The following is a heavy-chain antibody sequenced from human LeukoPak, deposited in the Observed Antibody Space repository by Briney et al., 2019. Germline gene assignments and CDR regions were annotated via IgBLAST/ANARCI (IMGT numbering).Heavy chain of an antibody. CDR2: IYYSGST. J-gene: IGHJ4*02. Sequence: SETLSLTCTVAGGSISSYYWSWIRQPPGKGLEWIGYIYYSGSTNYNPSLKSRVTISVDTSKNQFSLKLSSVTAADTAVYYCARLLWFGELLMLPYYFDYWGQGTLVTVSS. D-gene: IGHD3-10*01. CDR3: ARLLWFGELLMLPYYFDY. V-gene: IGHV4-59*08. CDR1: GGSISSYY.